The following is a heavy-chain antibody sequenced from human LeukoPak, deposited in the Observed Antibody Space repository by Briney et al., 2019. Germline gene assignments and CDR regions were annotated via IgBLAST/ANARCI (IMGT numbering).Heavy chain of an antibody. J-gene: IGHJ3*02. CDR1: GGYIISSSYY. CDR3: ARTLPEFVGATFPWSAFDI. CDR2: IYDSGST. Sequence: SGALSLPCTVAGGYIISSSYYWGWIRQHPGKGLGWIGSIYDSGSTYYNPSLKSRVTISVDTSKNHFSLKLSSVTAADTAVYYCARTLPEFVGATFPWSAFDIWGQGTMVTVSS. D-gene: IGHD1-26*01. V-gene: IGHV4-39*02.